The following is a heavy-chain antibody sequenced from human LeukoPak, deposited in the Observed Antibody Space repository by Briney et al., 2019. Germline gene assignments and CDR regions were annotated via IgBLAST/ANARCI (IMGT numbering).Heavy chain of an antibody. D-gene: IGHD1-1*01. J-gene: IGHJ4*02. CDR3: ARDFRSADDGPSFDY. CDR1: GFTVSSNY. CDR2: IYSSGST. Sequence: PGGSLRLSCAASGFTVSSNYMSWVRQAPGKGLEWVSVIYSSGSTYYADSVKGRFTISRDSSKNTLSLQMNSLRAEDTVVYYCARDFRSADDGPSFDYWGQGTLVTVSS. V-gene: IGHV3-66*01.